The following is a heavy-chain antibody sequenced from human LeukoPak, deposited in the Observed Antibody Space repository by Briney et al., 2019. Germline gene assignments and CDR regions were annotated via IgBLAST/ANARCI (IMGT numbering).Heavy chain of an antibody. V-gene: IGHV3-23*01. CDR3: AKMGTYYYDSSGYPDY. CDR2: ISGSGGST. CDR1: GFTFSSYA. D-gene: IGHD3-22*01. J-gene: IGHJ4*02. Sequence: PGGSLRLSCAASGFTFSSYAMSWVRQAPGKGLEWVSAISGSGGSTYYADSVKGRFTISRDNSKNTLYLQMNSLRAEATAVYYCAKMGTYYYDSSGYPDYWGQGTLVTVSS.